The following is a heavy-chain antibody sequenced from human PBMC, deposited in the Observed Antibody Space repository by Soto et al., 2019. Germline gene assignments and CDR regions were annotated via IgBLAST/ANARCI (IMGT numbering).Heavy chain of an antibody. D-gene: IGHD3-10*01. V-gene: IGHV4-31*03. J-gene: IGHJ4*02. Sequence: PSETLSLTCTVSGGSISSAGYYWSWIRQHPGKGLEWIGYIYFSGSTYHNPSLKSRDIISVDTSKNQFSLKLNSVTAADTAVYYCARYYGSGGSVDYWGQGPLVTVSS. CDR2: IYFSGST. CDR3: ARYYGSGGSVDY. CDR1: GGSISSAGYY.